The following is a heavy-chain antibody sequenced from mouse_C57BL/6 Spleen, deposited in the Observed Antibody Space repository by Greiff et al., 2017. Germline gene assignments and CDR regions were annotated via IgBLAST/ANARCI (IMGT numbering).Heavy chain of an antibody. J-gene: IGHJ4*01. CDR1: GFTFSSYA. Sequence: EVQGVESGGGLVKPGGSLKLSCAASGFTFSSYAMSWVRQTPDKRLEWVATISDGGSYTYYPDNVKGRFTISRDNAKNNLYLQMSHLKSEDTAMYYCANDYNLYAMDYWGQGTSVTVSS. V-gene: IGHV5-4*01. D-gene: IGHD2-4*01. CDR3: ANDYNLYAMDY. CDR2: ISDGGSYT.